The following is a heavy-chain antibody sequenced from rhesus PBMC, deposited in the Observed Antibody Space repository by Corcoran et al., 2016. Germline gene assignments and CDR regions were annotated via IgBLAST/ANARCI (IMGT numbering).Heavy chain of an antibody. V-gene: IGHV4S7*01. CDR1: GGSISGGYY. J-gene: IGHJ4*01. CDR3: ASLYYEDDYGYYYFDY. CDR2: IYGNSART. Sequence: QVQLQESGPGLVKPSETLSLTCAVSGGSISGGYYWGWIRQHPGKGLEWIGNIYGNSARTYYNPSLKSRVTISKDTSKNHFSLKLSSVTAADTAVYYCASLYYEDDYGYYYFDYWGQGVLVTVSS. D-gene: IGHD3-9*01.